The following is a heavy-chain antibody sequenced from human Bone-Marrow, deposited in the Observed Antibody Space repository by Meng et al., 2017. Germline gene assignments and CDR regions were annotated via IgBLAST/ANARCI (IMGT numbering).Heavy chain of an antibody. CDR2: INHSGST. CDR3: ARGVASPIFSTVVTPAFDY. V-gene: IGHV4-34*01. J-gene: IGHJ4*02. D-gene: IGHD4-23*01. Sequence: QVPLQQWGAGLLKPSETLSLTCAVYGGSFSGYYWSWIRQPPGKGLEWIGEINHSGSTNYNPSLKSRVTISVDTSKNQFSLKLSSVTAADTAVYYCARGVASPIFSTVVTPAFDYWGQGTLVTVSS. CDR1: GGSFSGYY.